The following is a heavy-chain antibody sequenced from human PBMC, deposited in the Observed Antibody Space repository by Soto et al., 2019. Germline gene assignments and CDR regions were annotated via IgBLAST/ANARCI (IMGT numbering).Heavy chain of an antibody. V-gene: IGHV1-2*04. CDR3: ARAGGGYDLGDY. Sequence: QVQLVQSGAEVKKPGASVKVSCKASGYTFIGYYIPWVRQAPGQGLEWMGWINPNSGGAKYSQKFQAWVTMTSDTSISTAYMELSRLKSDDTAVYYCARAGGGYDLGDYWGQGTLVTVSS. J-gene: IGHJ4*02. D-gene: IGHD5-12*01. CDR2: INPNSGGA. CDR1: GYTFIGYY.